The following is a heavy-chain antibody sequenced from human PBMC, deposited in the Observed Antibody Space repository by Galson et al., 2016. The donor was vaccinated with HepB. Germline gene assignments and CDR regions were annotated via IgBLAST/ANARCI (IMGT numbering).Heavy chain of an antibody. V-gene: IGHV3-23*01. D-gene: IGHD6-6*01. CDR2: ISADGVTT. Sequence: SLRLSCAASGFTFTTSAMNWVRQAPGKGLEWVSTISADGVTTYYADSVKGRFTISRDNSKNTLYLQITSLRAEDTAVYYCAKGWAARLDYWGQGTLVTVSS. J-gene: IGHJ4*02. CDR3: AKGWAARLDY. CDR1: GFTFTTSA.